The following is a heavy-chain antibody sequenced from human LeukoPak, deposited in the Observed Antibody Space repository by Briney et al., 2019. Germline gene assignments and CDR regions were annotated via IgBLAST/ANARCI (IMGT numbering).Heavy chain of an antibody. CDR3: ARDKLGTVAGNINWFDP. J-gene: IGHJ5*02. V-gene: IGHV1-2*02. CDR2: INPNSGGT. Sequence: ASVKVSCKASGYTFTGYYMHWVRQAPGQGLEWMGWINPNSGGTNYAQKFQGRVTMTRDTSISTAYMELSSLRSEDTAVYYCARDKLGTVAGNINWFDPWGQGTLVTVSS. D-gene: IGHD6-19*01. CDR1: GYTFTGYY.